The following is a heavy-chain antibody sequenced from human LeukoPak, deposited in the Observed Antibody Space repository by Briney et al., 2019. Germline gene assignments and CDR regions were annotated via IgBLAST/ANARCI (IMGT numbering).Heavy chain of an antibody. CDR2: IYYTGST. V-gene: IGHV4-59*01. CDR3: ASVGYCSTTSRPFDP. CDR1: GGSISNYY. J-gene: IGHJ5*02. D-gene: IGHD2-2*01. Sequence: SGTPSLPCTVSGGSISNYYWKWIRQPPRKGPEWIGYIYYTGSTNYNPSLKSRVTISVDTSKNQFSLKLSSVTAADTAVYFCASVGYCSTTSRPFDPWGQGTLVTVSS.